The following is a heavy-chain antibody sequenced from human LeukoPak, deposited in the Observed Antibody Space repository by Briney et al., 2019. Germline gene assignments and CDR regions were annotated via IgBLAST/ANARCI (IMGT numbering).Heavy chain of an antibody. CDR2: INHSGST. Sequence: SETLSLTCAVYGGSFSGYYWGWIRQPPGKGLEWIGEINHSGSTNYNPSLKSRVTISVDTSKNQFSLKLSSVTAADTAVYYCARGNGYSYGSWFDPWGQGTLVTVSS. J-gene: IGHJ5*02. CDR3: ARGNGYSYGSWFDP. CDR1: GGSFSGYY. V-gene: IGHV4-34*01. D-gene: IGHD5-18*01.